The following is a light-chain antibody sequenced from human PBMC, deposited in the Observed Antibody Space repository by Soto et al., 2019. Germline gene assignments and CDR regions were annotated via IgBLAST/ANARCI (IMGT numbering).Light chain of an antibody. CDR3: RQSYSTLIT. CDR2: AAS. CDR1: QSISNY. V-gene: IGKV1-39*01. Sequence: DIQMTQSPSSLSASVGDRVTITCRASQSISNYLNWYQQKPGKAPKLLIYAASSLQSGVPSRFSGSGSGTDFTLTIGSLQPEDVSYYYCRQSYSTLITFGQGTRVEIK. J-gene: IGKJ5*01.